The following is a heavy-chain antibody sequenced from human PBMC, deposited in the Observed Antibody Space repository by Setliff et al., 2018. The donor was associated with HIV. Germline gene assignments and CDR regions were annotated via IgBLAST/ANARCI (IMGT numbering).Heavy chain of an antibody. V-gene: IGHV1-69*05. D-gene: IGHD3-22*01. CDR2: IIPIFGTA. CDR3: ARDTSPHSSGYYLTSDAFDI. Sequence: VASVKVSCKASGGTFSSYAISRVRQAPGQGLEWMGGIIPIFGTANYAQKFQGRVTITTDESTSTAYMELSSLRSEDTAVYYCARDTSPHSSGYYLTSDAFDIWGQGTMVTVSS. J-gene: IGHJ3*02. CDR1: GGTFSSYA.